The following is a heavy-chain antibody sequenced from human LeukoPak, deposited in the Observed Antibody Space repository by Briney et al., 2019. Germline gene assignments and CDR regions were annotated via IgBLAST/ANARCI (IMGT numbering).Heavy chain of an antibody. CDR1: GFSFTSYW. V-gene: IGHV3-7*03. Sequence: GGSLKLSCVTSGFSFTSYWMSWVRQAPGKGLEFVANINQDAGTTNYVDSVKGRFTISRDNAENSLYLQMNSLRAEDTAVYYCAKAPGAPSNWFDPWGQGTLVTVSS. J-gene: IGHJ5*02. CDR2: INQDAGTT. D-gene: IGHD3-10*01. CDR3: AKAPGAPSNWFDP.